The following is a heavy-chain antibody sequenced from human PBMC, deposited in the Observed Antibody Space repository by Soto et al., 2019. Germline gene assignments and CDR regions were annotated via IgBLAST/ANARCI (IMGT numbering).Heavy chain of an antibody. CDR2: IIPLFGTT. Sequence: QVQLVQSGAEVRRTGSSVKVSCKASGGSFSYYAFSWVRQGPGQGLEWMGGIIPLFGTTKYAQTFQGRVTITADESTKIGYMELSSLRSEGTALYYCARSGEAYYDVLTGYYKGSWFGPWGQGTLVTVSS. CDR1: GGSFSYYA. J-gene: IGHJ5*02. CDR3: ARSGEAYYDVLTGYYKGSWFGP. D-gene: IGHD3-9*01. V-gene: IGHV1-69*01.